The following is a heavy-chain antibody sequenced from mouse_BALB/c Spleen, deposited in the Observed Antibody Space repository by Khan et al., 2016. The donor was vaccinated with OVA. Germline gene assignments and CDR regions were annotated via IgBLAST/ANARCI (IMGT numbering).Heavy chain of an antibody. V-gene: IGHV5-6*01. CDR3: ARLAYYYNSEGFAY. J-gene: IGHJ3*01. CDR1: GFTFSTYG. CDR2: ISSGGHYT. Sequence: EVQLVESGGDLVKPGGSLKLSCAASGFTFSTYGMSWVRQTPDKRLEWVATISSGGHYTYYPDSVKGRFTISRDNAKRTLYLQMSSLKSEDTAIYYGARLAYYYNSEGFAYWGQGTLVTVSA. D-gene: IGHD1-1*01.